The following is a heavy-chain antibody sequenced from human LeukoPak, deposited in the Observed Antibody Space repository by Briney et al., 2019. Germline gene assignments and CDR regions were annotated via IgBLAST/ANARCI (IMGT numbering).Heavy chain of an antibody. Sequence: GGSLRLSCAASGFTFSSYAMSWVRQAPGKGLEWVSAISGSGGSTYYADSVKGQFTISRDNSKNTLYLQMNSLRAEDTAVYYCAKGLLFSSSWYLDYWGQGTLVTVSS. CDR1: GFTFSSYA. J-gene: IGHJ4*02. CDR2: ISGSGGST. V-gene: IGHV3-23*01. CDR3: AKGLLFSSSWYLDY. D-gene: IGHD6-13*01.